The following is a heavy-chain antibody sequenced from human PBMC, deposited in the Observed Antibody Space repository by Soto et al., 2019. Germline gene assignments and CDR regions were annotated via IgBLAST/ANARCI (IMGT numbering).Heavy chain of an antibody. CDR3: ATEDYSSSSVPLIWL. V-gene: IGHV3-21*01. CDR2: IRSSSDYI. Sequence: GGSLRLSCAASGFTFSLYNMHWVRQAPGKGLEWVSSVSSIRSSSDYIYYVDSVKGRFTISRDNAKNSLYLQMNSLRAEDTAVYYCATEDYSSSSVPLIWLWGQGTLVTVSS. J-gene: IGHJ4*02. D-gene: IGHD6-6*01. CDR1: GFTFSLYN.